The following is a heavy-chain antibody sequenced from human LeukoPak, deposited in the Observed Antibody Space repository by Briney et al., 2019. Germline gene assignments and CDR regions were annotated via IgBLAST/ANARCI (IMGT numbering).Heavy chain of an antibody. CDR2: IKQHGSEK. Sequence: GGSLRLSCAASGFTFSSYWMSWVRQAPGKGLEWVANIKQHGSEKHYVDSVKGRFTISRDNAKNSLFLQMNSLRAEDTAVYYCARDSEVVGATNDYWGQGTLVTVSS. J-gene: IGHJ4*02. CDR3: ARDSEVVGATNDY. V-gene: IGHV3-7*01. D-gene: IGHD1-26*01. CDR1: GFTFSSYW.